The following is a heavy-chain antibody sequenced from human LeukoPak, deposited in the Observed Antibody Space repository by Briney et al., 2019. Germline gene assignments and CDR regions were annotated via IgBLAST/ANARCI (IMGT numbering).Heavy chain of an antibody. CDR1: GYSFTSYW. D-gene: IGHD5-12*01. CDR2: IYPGDSDT. CDR3: ARGGYDYPFDY. V-gene: IGHV5-51*01. Sequence: GGSLKVSCKGSGYSFTSYWIGWVRQMPGKGLEWMGIIYPGDSDTRYSPSFQGQVTISADKSISTAYRQWSRLKASVTAMYYCARGGYDYPFDYWGQGTLVTVSS. J-gene: IGHJ4*02.